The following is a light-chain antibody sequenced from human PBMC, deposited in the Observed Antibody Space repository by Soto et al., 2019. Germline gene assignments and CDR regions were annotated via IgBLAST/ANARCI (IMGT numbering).Light chain of an antibody. CDR2: HAS. Sequence: AIRMTQSPSSLSASTGDTVTITCRASQDIGNLLAWYQQPPGEAPKIXIYHASFLEGGVRSRFSGSGSGTDFTLTISYLQSEDVASYYCQHYHSYTITFGQGTRLEIK. J-gene: IGKJ5*01. CDR3: QHYHSYTIT. CDR1: QDIGNL. V-gene: IGKV1-8*01.